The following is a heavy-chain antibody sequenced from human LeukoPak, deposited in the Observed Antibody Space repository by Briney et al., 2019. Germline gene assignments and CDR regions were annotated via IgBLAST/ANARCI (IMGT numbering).Heavy chain of an antibody. J-gene: IGHJ5*02. V-gene: IGHV3-30-3*01. CDR1: GFTFSSYA. CDR2: ISYDGSNK. D-gene: IGHD3-3*01. CDR3: AREAYYDFWSGYADKYNWFDP. Sequence: GGSLRLSCAASGFTFSSYAMHWVRQAPGKGLEWVAVISYDGSNKYYADSVKGRFTISRDNSKNTLYLQMNSLRAEDTAVYYCAREAYYDFWSGYADKYNWFDPWGQGTLVTVSS.